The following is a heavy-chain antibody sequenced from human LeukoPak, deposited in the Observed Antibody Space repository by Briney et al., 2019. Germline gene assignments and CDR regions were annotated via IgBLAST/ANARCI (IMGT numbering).Heavy chain of an antibody. D-gene: IGHD2-15*01. Sequence: PSETLSLTCTVSGGSISSGDYYWSWIRQPPGKGLEWIGYIYYSGSTYYNPSLKSRVTISVDTSKNQFSLKLSSVTAADTAVYYCASGGGRNYYYYYMDVWGKGTTVTVSS. CDR3: ASGGGRNYYYYYMDV. CDR1: GGSISSGDYY. J-gene: IGHJ6*03. CDR2: IYYSGST. V-gene: IGHV4-30-4*01.